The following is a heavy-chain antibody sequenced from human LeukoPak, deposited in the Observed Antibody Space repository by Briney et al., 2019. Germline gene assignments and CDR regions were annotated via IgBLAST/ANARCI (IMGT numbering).Heavy chain of an antibody. CDR2: IYSGGST. V-gene: IGHV3-53*01. CDR3: AREAVVTAIGYYYYGMDV. D-gene: IGHD2-21*02. J-gene: IGHJ6*02. Sequence: GGSLRLSCAASVFTVSSNYMSWVRQAPGKGLEWVSVIYSGGSTYYADSVKGRFTISRDNSKNTLYLQMNSLRAEDTAVYYCAREAVVTAIGYYYYGMDVWGQGTTVTVSS. CDR1: VFTVSSNY.